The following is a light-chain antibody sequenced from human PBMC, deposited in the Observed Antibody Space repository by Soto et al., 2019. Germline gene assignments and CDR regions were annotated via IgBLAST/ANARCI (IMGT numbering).Light chain of an antibody. V-gene: IGLV2-23*01. Sequence: QSALTQPASVSGSPGQSITISCTGTSSDIGSYNFVSWYQQHSGKAPKLMIYEGSKRPSGVSNRFSGSKSGNTASLTISGLQTEDEADYYCCSYAGSSTPVIFGGGTKLTVL. J-gene: IGLJ2*01. CDR2: EGS. CDR3: CSYAGSSTPVI. CDR1: SSDIGSYNF.